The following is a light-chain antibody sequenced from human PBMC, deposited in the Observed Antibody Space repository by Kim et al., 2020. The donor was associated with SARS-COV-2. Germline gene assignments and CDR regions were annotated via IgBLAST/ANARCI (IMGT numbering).Light chain of an antibody. CDR1: QSVSSN. CDR3: QQYNNWPYT. V-gene: IGKV3-15*01. Sequence: EIVMTQSPATLSVSPGERATLSCRASQSVSSNLAWYQQKPGQATRLLIYGASTRATGMPARFSGSGSGTEFTLTISSLQSEDFVVYYCQQYNNWPYTFGQGTKLEI. J-gene: IGKJ2*01. CDR2: GAS.